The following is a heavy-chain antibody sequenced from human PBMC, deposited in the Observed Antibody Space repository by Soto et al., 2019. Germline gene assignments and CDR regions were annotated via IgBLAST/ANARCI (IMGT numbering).Heavy chain of an antibody. J-gene: IGHJ6*02. CDR3: ARQEGSSWYYYYYGMDV. V-gene: IGHV5-10-1*01. D-gene: IGHD6-13*01. Sequence: GESRKISCKGSGYSFTSYWISWVRQMPGKGLEWMGRIDPSDSYTNYSPSFQGHVTISADKSISTAYLQWSSLKASDTAMYYCARQEGSSWYYYYYGMDVWGQGTTVTVSS. CDR1: GYSFTSYW. CDR2: IDPSDSYT.